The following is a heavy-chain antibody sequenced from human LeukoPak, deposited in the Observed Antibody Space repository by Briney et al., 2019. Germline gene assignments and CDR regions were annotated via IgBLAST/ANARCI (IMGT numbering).Heavy chain of an antibody. Sequence: SVKVSCKASGGTFSSYAISWVRQAPGQGLEWMGRIIPILGIANYAQKFQGRVTITADKSTSTAYMELSSLRSEDTAVYYCARDRGYSYGPLAYWGQGTLVTVSS. V-gene: IGHV1-69*04. CDR3: ARDRGYSYGPLAY. J-gene: IGHJ4*02. CDR1: GGTFSSYA. CDR2: IIPILGIA. D-gene: IGHD5-18*01.